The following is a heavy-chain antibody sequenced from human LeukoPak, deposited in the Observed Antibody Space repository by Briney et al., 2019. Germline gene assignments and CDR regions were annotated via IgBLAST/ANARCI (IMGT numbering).Heavy chain of an antibody. CDR1: GFTFSDYY. J-gene: IGHJ5*02. D-gene: IGHD6-13*01. V-gene: IGHV3-11*04. CDR2: ISSSGSTI. Sequence: GGSLRLSRAASGFTFSDYYMSWIRQAPGKGLEWVSYISSSGSTIYYADSVKGRFTISRDNAKNSLYLQMNSLRAEDTAVYYCARPLIAAGNWFDPWGQGTLVTVSS. CDR3: ARPLIAAGNWFDP.